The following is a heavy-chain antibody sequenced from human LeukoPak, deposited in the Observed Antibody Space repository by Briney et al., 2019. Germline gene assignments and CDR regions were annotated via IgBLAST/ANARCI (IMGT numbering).Heavy chain of an antibody. Sequence: SETLSLTCTVSGGSISSYYWSWIRQPAGKGLGWIGRIYTSGSTNYNPSLKSRVTMSVDTSKNQFSLKLSSVTAADTAVYYCARGYTVGSWFSHYYFDYWGQGTLVTVSS. J-gene: IGHJ4*02. CDR1: GGSISSYY. CDR3: ARGYTVGSWFSHYYFDY. CDR2: IYTSGST. V-gene: IGHV4-4*07. D-gene: IGHD6-13*01.